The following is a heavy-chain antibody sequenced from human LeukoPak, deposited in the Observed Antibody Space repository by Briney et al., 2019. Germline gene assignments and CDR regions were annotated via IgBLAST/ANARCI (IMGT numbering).Heavy chain of an antibody. V-gene: IGHV3-23*01. CDR1: GLTFSSYA. J-gene: IGHJ4*02. Sequence: GGSLRLSCAASGLTFSSYAMSWVRQAPGKGLEWVAVISRSGGYTYYADSAKGRFTISRDNSKSTLYLQMNSLKAEDTAVYYCAREIGDFDYWGQGTLVTVSS. CDR2: ISRSGGYT. D-gene: IGHD1-26*01. CDR3: AREIGDFDY.